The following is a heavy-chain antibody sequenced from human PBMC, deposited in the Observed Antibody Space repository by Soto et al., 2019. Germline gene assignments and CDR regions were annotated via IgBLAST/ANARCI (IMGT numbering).Heavy chain of an antibody. V-gene: IGHV3-23*01. CDR2: ISGSGGST. J-gene: IGHJ6*02. Sequence: QPGGSLRLSCAASGFTFSSYAMSWVRQSPGKGLEWVSAISGSGGSTYYADSVKGRFTISRDNSKNTLYLQMNSLRAEDTAVYYCAKHYYGSGSYLRAVAAVGYYYGMDVWGQGTTVTVSS. CDR3: AKHYYGSGSYLRAVAAVGYYYGMDV. CDR1: GFTFSSYA. D-gene: IGHD3-10*01.